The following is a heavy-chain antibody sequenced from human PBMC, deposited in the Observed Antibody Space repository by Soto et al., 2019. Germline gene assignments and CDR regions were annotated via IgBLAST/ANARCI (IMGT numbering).Heavy chain of an antibody. J-gene: IGHJ4*02. Sequence: PSETLSLTCTVSGGSISSSSYYWGWIRQPPGKGLEWIGSIYYSGSTYYNPSLKSRVTISVDTSKNQFSLKLSSVTAADTAVYYCANRPFDYWGQGTLVTVSS. CDR3: ANRPFDY. CDR1: GGSISSSSYY. CDR2: IYYSGST. V-gene: IGHV4-39*01.